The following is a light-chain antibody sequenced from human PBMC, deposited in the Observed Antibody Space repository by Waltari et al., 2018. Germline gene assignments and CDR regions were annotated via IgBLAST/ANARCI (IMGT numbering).Light chain of an antibody. Sequence: QSALTQPASVSGTPGQSITISCSGTTRDVGSYDLVSWYPQYPGEAPKLLICEVFKRPPDTSSRFSGAKSGSTASLTSSGLQPEDEADYYCCSYAGRGTYVFGSGTKVTVL. CDR2: EVF. CDR1: TRDVGSYDL. J-gene: IGLJ1*01. CDR3: CSYAGRGTYV. V-gene: IGLV2-23*02.